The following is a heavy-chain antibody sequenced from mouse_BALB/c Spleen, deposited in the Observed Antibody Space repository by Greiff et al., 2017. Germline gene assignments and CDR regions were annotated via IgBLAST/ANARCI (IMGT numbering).Heavy chain of an antibody. D-gene: IGHD2-4*01. CDR2: ISYSGST. CDR3: ARSVYDYEGAYAMDY. J-gene: IGHJ4*01. CDR1: GYSITSDYA. Sequence: EVKLVESGPGLVKPSQSLSLTCTVTGYSITSDYAWNWIRQFPGNKLEWMGYISYSGSTSYNPSLKSRISITRDTSKNQFFLQLNSVTTEDTATYYCARSVYDYEGAYAMDYWGQGTSVTVSS. V-gene: IGHV3-2*02.